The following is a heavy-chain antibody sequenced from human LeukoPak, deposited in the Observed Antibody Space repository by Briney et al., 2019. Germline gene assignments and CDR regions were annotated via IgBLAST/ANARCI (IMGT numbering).Heavy chain of an antibody. D-gene: IGHD3-10*01. Sequence: SGTLSLTCAVSGGSINSSNWWSWVRQPPGKGLEWIGEIYHSGSTNYNPSLKSRVTISVDKSKNQFSLKLSSVTAADTAVYYCARHERGATMVRGASSMDVWGKGTTVTISS. J-gene: IGHJ6*03. CDR2: IYHSGST. CDR1: GGSINSSNW. CDR3: ARHERGATMVRGASSMDV. V-gene: IGHV4-4*02.